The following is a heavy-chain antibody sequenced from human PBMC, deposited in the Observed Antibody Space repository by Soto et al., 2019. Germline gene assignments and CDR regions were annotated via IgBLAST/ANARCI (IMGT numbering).Heavy chain of an antibody. D-gene: IGHD6-6*01. CDR1: GGFFSGYY. CDR2: INHSGST. J-gene: IGHJ3*02. CDR3: ARGDSSSSGRAFDI. V-gene: IGHV4-34*01. Sequence: SETLCLTCAVDGGFFSGYYWSWIRQPPGKGLEWIGEINHSGSTNYNPSLKSRVTISVDTSKNQFSLKLSSVTAADTAVYYCARGDSSSSGRAFDIWGQGTMVTVSS.